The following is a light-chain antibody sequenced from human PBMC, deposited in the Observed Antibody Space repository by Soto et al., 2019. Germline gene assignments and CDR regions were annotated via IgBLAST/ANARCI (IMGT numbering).Light chain of an antibody. CDR1: QSINSW. Sequence: DIQMTQSPSTLSASVGDRVTITCRASQSINSWLAWYQQEPGKAPKLLIYKASSLESGVPSSFSGSGSGTEFTLTISSLQPDDFATYYCQQYNSYPWTFSQGTKVEIK. CDR2: KAS. J-gene: IGKJ1*01. CDR3: QQYNSYPWT. V-gene: IGKV1-5*03.